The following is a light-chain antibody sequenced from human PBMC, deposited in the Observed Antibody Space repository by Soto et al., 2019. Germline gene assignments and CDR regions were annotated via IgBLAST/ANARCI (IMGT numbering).Light chain of an antibody. V-gene: IGLV3-21*02. J-gene: IGLJ2*01. Sequence: SYELTQPPSVSVFPGQTATITCGGKNIETYSVHWYQLKPGQAPVLVVYDDSDRPSGIPERFSGSYSGNTASLTISRVEAGDEADYHCQVWHSISDHVVFGGGTKLTVL. CDR1: NIETYS. CDR3: QVWHSISDHVV. CDR2: DDS.